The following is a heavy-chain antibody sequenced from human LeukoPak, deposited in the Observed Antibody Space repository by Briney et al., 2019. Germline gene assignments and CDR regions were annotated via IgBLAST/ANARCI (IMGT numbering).Heavy chain of an antibody. V-gene: IGHV3-9*03. Sequence: GGSLRLSCAASGFTFDDYAMHWVRQAPGKGLEWVSGISWNSGSIGYADSVKGRFTISRDNAKNSLYLQMNSLRAEDMALYYCAKGSSGWYGGGYFDYWGQGTLVTVSS. CDR1: GFTFDDYA. CDR2: ISWNSGSI. D-gene: IGHD6-19*01. CDR3: AKGSSGWYGGGYFDY. J-gene: IGHJ4*02.